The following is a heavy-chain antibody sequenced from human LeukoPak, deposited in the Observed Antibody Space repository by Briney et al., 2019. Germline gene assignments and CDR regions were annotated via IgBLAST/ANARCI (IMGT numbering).Heavy chain of an antibody. Sequence: SETLSLTCTVSGGSISSSSYYWGWIRQPPGKGLEWIGSIYYGGSTYYNPSLKSRVTISVDTSKNQFSLKLSSVTAADTAVYFCARHIVVVPAAIGWFDPWGQGTLVTVSS. CDR2: IYYGGST. CDR3: ARHIVVVPAAIGWFDP. CDR1: GGSISSSSYY. V-gene: IGHV4-39*01. J-gene: IGHJ5*02. D-gene: IGHD2-2*01.